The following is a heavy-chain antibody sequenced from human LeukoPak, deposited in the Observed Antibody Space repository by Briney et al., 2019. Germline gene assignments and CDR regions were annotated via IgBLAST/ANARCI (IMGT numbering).Heavy chain of an antibody. V-gene: IGHV1-2*02. CDR1: GYTFTGYY. CDR2: INPNSGGT. D-gene: IGHD6-19*01. J-gene: IGHJ4*02. Sequence: ASVKVSCKASGYTFTGYYMHWVRQAPGQGLEWMGWINPNSGGTNYSQEFQGRVTITRDTSASTAYMELSSLRSEDTAVYYCARAPAGYSSGWYTYWGQGTLVTVSS. CDR3: ARAPAGYSSGWYTY.